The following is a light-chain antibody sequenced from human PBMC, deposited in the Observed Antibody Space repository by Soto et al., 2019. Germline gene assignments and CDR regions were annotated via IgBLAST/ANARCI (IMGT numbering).Light chain of an antibody. Sequence: EIVLTQSPATLSLSPGERATLSCRASQSFGNYLAWYQQKPGQAPRLLIYDTSTRATDTPARFGGSGSGTDFTLTISSLEPEDFAVYYCQQRGETFGQGTKVEIK. CDR2: DTS. J-gene: IGKJ1*01. CDR3: QQRGET. CDR1: QSFGNY. V-gene: IGKV3-11*01.